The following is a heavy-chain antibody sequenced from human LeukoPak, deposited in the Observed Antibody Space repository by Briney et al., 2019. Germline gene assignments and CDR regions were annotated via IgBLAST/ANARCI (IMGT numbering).Heavy chain of an antibody. V-gene: IGHV4-59*01. CDR1: GGSISSYY. CDR3: ASTKSTRRSLGYFDY. D-gene: IGHD2-2*01. Sequence: SETLSLTCTVSGGSISSYYWSWIRQPPGKGLEWIGYIYYSGSTNYNPSLKSRVTISVDTSKNQFSLKLSSVTAADTAVYYCASTKSTRRSLGYFDYWGQGTLVTVSS. CDR2: IYYSGST. J-gene: IGHJ4*02.